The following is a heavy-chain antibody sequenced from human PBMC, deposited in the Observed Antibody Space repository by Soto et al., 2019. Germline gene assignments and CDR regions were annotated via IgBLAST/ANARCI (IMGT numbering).Heavy chain of an antibody. J-gene: IGHJ4*02. D-gene: IGHD2-2*02. CDR3: AKERTAARYTSSDTDY. CDR2: ISGSGGST. V-gene: IGHV3-23*01. CDR1: GFTFSSYA. Sequence: PGGSLRLSCAASGFTFSSYAMSWVRQAPGKGLEWVSAISGSGGSTYYADSVKGRFTISRDNSKNTLYLQMNSLRAEDTAVYYCAKERTAARYTSSDTDYWGQGTLVTVSS.